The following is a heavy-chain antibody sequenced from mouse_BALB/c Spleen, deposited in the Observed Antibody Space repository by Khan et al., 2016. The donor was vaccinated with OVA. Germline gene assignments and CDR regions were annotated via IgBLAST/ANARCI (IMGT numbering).Heavy chain of an antibody. Sequence: QVQLQQPGAELARPGASVKLSCKASGYTFTDYYINWVKQRTGQGLEWIGEISPGSGDTYYNEKFKGKATLPADKSSTTAYMQPSSLTSEASAFYSCARRNYFGYTFAYWGQGTLVTVSA. CDR1: GYTFTDYY. J-gene: IGHJ3*01. CDR2: ISPGSGDT. CDR3: ARRNYFGYTFAY. V-gene: IGHV1-77*01. D-gene: IGHD1-2*01.